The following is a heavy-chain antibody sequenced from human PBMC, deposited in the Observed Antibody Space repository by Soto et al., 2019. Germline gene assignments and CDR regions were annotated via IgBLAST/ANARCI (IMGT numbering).Heavy chain of an antibody. V-gene: IGHV4-39*01. CDR1: GGSISSSSYY. CDR2: IYYSGST. CDR3: ASRHDY. Sequence: PLETLSLTCAVYGGSISSSSYYWGWIRQPPGKGLEWIGSIYYSGSTYYNPSLKSRVTISVDTSKNQFSLKLSSVTAADTAVYYCASRHDYWGQGTLVTVSS. J-gene: IGHJ4*02.